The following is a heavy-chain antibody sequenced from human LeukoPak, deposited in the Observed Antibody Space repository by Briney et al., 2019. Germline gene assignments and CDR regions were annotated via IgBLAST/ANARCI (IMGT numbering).Heavy chain of an antibody. CDR2: IRGNGVTT. V-gene: IGHV3-23*01. CDR3: ARDRGIAARPFDY. CDR1: GFTFSTYG. Sequence: GGSLRLSCAASGFTFSTYGMNWVRQAPGKGLEWVSGIRGNGVTTYYADSVKGRFTISRDNAKNSLYLQMNSLRAEDTAVYYCARDRGIAARPFDYWGQGTLVTVSS. J-gene: IGHJ4*02. D-gene: IGHD6-6*01.